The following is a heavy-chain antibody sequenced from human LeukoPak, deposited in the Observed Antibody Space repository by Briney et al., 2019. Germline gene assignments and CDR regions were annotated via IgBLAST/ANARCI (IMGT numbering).Heavy chain of an antibody. Sequence: ETLSLTCAVYGGSFSGYYWSWIRQAPGKGLEWVSIISVSGAIYYADSVKGRFTISKDNSKNTLYVQMNSLRVEDTAIYYCAKALNGWYLFDYWGQGTLVTVSS. D-gene: IGHD6-19*01. CDR2: ISVSGAI. CDR3: AKALNGWYLFDY. J-gene: IGHJ4*02. V-gene: IGHV3-23*01. CDR1: GGSFSGYY.